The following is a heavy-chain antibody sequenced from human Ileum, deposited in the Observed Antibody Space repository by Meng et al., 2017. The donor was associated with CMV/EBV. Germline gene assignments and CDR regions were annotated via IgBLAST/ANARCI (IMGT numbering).Heavy chain of an antibody. CDR3: ARDSAWLIDQ. V-gene: IGHV4-61*02. CDR2: IYTSGST. Sequence: QVQLLETGPGLVKPSQPLSLTSTVAGGSLVGGYYWNWIRQPAGKGLEWIGRIYTSGSTNSNPSLKSRFTISVDTSKNQFSLNLTSVTAADTAVYYCARDSAWLIDQWGQGTLVTVSS. J-gene: IGHJ4*02. CDR1: GGSLVGGYY. D-gene: IGHD6-19*01.